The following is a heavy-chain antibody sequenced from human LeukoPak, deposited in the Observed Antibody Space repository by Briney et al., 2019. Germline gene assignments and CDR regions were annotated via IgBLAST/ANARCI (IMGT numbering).Heavy chain of an antibody. CDR2: ISSSGSTI. D-gene: IGHD4-17*01. J-gene: IGHJ5*02. CDR1: GFTFSSYE. V-gene: IGHV3-48*03. Sequence: PGGSLRLSCAASGFTFSSYEMNWVRQAPGKGLEWVSYISSSGSTIYYADSVKGRFTISRDNAKNSLYLQMNSLRAEDTAVYYCARDDGPSTVSIWLGPWGQGTLVTVSS. CDR3: ARDDGPSTVSIWLGP.